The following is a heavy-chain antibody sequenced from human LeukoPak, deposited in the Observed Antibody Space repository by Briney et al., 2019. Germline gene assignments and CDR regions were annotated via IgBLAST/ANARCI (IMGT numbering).Heavy chain of an antibody. CDR3: AKSSAGVRGVIVRGLFDY. CDR2: ISYDGSNK. Sequence: GGSLRLSCAASGFTFSSYAMHWVRQAPGKGLEWVAVISYDGSNKYYADSVKGRFTISRDNSKNTLYLQMNSLRPEDTAVYYCAKSSAGVRGVIVRGLFDYWGQGTLVTVSS. J-gene: IGHJ4*02. CDR1: GFTFSSYA. V-gene: IGHV3-30*18. D-gene: IGHD3-10*01.